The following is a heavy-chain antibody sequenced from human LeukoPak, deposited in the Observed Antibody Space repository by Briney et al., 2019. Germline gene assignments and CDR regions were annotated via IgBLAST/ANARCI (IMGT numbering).Heavy chain of an antibody. J-gene: IGHJ4*02. CDR3: ARHSRYSGPVDY. CDR2: IYYSGST. CDR1: GGSISSYY. D-gene: IGHD5-12*01. V-gene: IGHV4-59*08. Sequence: PSETLSLTCTVSGGSISSYYWSWIRQPPGKGLEWIGYIYYSGSTNYNPSLKSRVTISVDTSKNQFSLKLSSVTAADTAVYYCARHSRYSGPVDYWGQGTLVTVSS.